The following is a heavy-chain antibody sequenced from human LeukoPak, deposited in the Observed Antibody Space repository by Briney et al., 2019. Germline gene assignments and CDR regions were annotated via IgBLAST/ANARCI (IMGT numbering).Heavy chain of an antibody. D-gene: IGHD4-17*01. Sequence: GGSLRLSCAASGFTVSSNYMSWVRQAPGKGLEWVSVIYSGGSTFYADSVKGRFTSSRDNSKNTLYLQMNSLRAEDTAVYYCARTSPTVITSSDLWGRGTLVTVSS. CDR1: GFTVSSNY. CDR2: IYSGGST. CDR3: ARTSPTVITSSDL. J-gene: IGHJ2*01. V-gene: IGHV3-53*01.